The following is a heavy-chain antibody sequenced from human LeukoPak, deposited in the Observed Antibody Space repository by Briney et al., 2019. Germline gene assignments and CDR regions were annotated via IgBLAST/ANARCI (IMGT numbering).Heavy chain of an antibody. CDR2: INPNSGGT. CDR1: GYTFTGYY. D-gene: IGHD1-1*01. J-gene: IGHJ4*02. V-gene: IGHV1-2*02. Sequence: ASVKVSCKASGYTFTGYYMHWVRQAPGQGLEWMGWINPNSGGTNYAQKFQGRVTMTRDTSISTAYMELSRLGSDDTAVYYCARSKWTTGTIVYWGQGTLVTVSS. CDR3: ARSKWTTGTIVY.